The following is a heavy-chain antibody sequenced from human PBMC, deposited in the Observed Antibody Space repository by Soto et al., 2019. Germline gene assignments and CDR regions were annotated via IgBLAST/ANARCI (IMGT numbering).Heavy chain of an antibody. Sequence: SETLSLTCTVSGGSISSYYWSWIRQPPGKGLEWIGYIYYSGSTNYNPSLKSRVTISVDTSKNQFSLKLSSVTAADTAVYYCARVYVGALDYWGQGTLVTVSS. CDR2: IYYSGST. CDR1: GGSISSYY. CDR3: ARVYVGALDY. J-gene: IGHJ4*02. V-gene: IGHV4-59*01. D-gene: IGHD1-26*01.